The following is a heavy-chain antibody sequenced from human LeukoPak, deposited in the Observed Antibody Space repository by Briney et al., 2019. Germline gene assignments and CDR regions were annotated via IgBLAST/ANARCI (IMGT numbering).Heavy chain of an antibody. CDR2: IRGNGET. V-gene: IGHV3-23*01. Sequence: PGGSLRLSCAASGLSFSSFAMSWVRQGPARGLEWVSSIRGNGETLYADCVKGRFTLSSDSSRNTVYFQLNNLRVEDTAIYYCAKASWVSSTDAVRWGQGTLGTVSS. CDR3: AKASWVSSTDAVR. J-gene: IGHJ4*02. CDR1: GLSFSSFA. D-gene: IGHD6-19*01.